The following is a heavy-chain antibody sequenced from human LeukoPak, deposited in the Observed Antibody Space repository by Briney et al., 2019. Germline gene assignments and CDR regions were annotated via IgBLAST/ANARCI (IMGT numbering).Heavy chain of an antibody. D-gene: IGHD3-22*01. CDR2: IYYSGGT. CDR3: ARGSYDSSGYYYVFDY. Sequence: SETLSLTCTVSGGSISSYYWSWIRQPPGKGLEWIGYIYYSGGTNYNPSLKSRVTISVDTSKDQFSLKLSSVTVADTAVYYCARGSYDSSGYYYVFDYWGQGTLVTVSS. V-gene: IGHV4-59*01. CDR1: GGSISSYY. J-gene: IGHJ4*02.